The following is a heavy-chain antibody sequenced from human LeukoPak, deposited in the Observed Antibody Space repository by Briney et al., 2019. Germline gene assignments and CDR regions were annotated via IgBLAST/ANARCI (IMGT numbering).Heavy chain of an antibody. V-gene: IGHV1-46*01. Sequence: ASVKVSCKASGYTFPRYYMHWVRQAPGQGLEWMGIINPSGGNTNYAQKFQGRVTMTRDTSTSTVYMELGSLRSEDTAVYYCARDWNWGSSDAFDIWGQGTMVTVSS. CDR2: INPSGGNT. D-gene: IGHD7-27*01. J-gene: IGHJ3*02. CDR1: GYTFPRYY. CDR3: ARDWNWGSSDAFDI.